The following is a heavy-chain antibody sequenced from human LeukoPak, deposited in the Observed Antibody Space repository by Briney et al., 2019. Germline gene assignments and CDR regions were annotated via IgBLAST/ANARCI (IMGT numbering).Heavy chain of an antibody. CDR1: GYTFTGYH. V-gene: IGHV1-2*02. Sequence: ASVKVSCKASGYTFTGYHMHWVRQAPGQGLEWMGWINPNSGGTNYAQKFQGRVTMTRDTSISTAYMELSRLRSDDTAVYYCASPGDCSSTSCYAAPFDYWGQGTLVTVSS. CDR3: ASPGDCSSTSCYAAPFDY. D-gene: IGHD2-2*01. J-gene: IGHJ4*02. CDR2: INPNSGGT.